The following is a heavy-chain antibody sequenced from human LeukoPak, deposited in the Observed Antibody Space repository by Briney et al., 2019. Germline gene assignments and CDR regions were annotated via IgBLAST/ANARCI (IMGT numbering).Heavy chain of an antibody. CDR3: ARVQVDCSSTSCYPNAFDI. CDR1: GFTFSSYS. Sequence: GGSLRLSCAASGFTFSSYSMNWVRQAPGKGLEWVSSISSSSSYIYYADSVEGRFTISRDNAKNSLYLQMNSLRAEDTAVYYCARVQVDCSSTSCYPNAFDIWGQGTMVTVSS. V-gene: IGHV3-21*01. D-gene: IGHD2-2*01. J-gene: IGHJ3*02. CDR2: ISSSSSYI.